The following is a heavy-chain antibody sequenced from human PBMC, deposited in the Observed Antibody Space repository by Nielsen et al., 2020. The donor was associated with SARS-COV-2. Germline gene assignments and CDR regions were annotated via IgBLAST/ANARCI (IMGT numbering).Heavy chain of an antibody. CDR1: GYSFTSYW. CDR2: IDPSDSYT. CDR3: ARRPKYSYSSSPVVE. Sequence: GESLKISCKGSGYSFTSYWISWVRQMLGKGLEWKGRIDPSDSYTNYSPSFQGHVTISADKSISTAYLQWSSLKASDTAMYYCARRPKYSYSSSPVVEWGQGTLVTVSS. J-gene: IGHJ4*02. D-gene: IGHD6-13*01. V-gene: IGHV5-10-1*01.